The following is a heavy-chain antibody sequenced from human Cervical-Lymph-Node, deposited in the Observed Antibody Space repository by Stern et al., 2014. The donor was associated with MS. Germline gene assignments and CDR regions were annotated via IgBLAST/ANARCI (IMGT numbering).Heavy chain of an antibody. Sequence: EVQLVESGGGLVQPGESLRLSCAVSGFTFSNYWMTWVRQAPGKGLEWVASIKTDGSEKSYVAPVKGRFTISRDNAKNSPYLQMNSLRAEDTAVYYCARAVRELGTWGQGTLVTVSS. CDR2: IKTDGSEK. D-gene: IGHD1-7*01. J-gene: IGHJ5*02. V-gene: IGHV3-7*01. CDR3: ARAVRELGT. CDR1: GFTFSNYW.